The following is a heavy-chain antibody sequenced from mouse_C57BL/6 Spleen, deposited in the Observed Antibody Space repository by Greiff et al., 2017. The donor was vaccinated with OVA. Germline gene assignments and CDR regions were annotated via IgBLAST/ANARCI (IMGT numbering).Heavy chain of an antibody. CDR1: GFTFTDYY. V-gene: IGHV7-3*01. CDR2: IRNNANGYST. Sequence: EVHLVESGGGLVQPGGSLSLSCAASGFTFTDYYMSWVRQPPGKALEWLGFIRNNANGYSTEYSVSVKGRFTIARDNSHSNLYLRMNTLVAEDSSTYYCARYSPRCWYFDVWGTGTTVTVSS. CDR3: ARYSPRCWYFDV. J-gene: IGHJ1*03.